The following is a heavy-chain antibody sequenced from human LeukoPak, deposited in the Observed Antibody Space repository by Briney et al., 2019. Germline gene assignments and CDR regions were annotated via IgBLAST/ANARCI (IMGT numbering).Heavy chain of an antibody. J-gene: IGHJ5*02. D-gene: IGHD2-2*01. CDR3: AKAAYDCSSTSCYGPGGFDP. Sequence: GGSLRLSCAASGFTFSSYGMHWVRQAPGKGLEWVAVISYDGSNKYYADSVKGRFTISRDNSKNTLYLQMNSLRAEDTAEYYCAKAAYDCSSTSCYGPGGFDPWGQGTLVTVSS. CDR1: GFTFSSYG. CDR2: ISYDGSNK. V-gene: IGHV3-30*18.